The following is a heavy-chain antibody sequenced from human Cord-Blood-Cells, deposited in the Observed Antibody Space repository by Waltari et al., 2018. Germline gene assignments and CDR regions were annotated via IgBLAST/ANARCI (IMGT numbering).Heavy chain of an antibody. V-gene: IGHV3-53*01. J-gene: IGHJ6*03. CDR1: AFTVRSNY. Sequence: EVQLVESGGGLIQPGGSLRLSCAASAFTVRSNYMSWVRQAPGKGLEWVSVIYSGGSTYYADSVKGRFTISRDNSKNTLYLQMNSLRAEDTAVYYCARGAYYYYYMDVWGKGTTVTVSS. CDR2: IYSGGST. CDR3: ARGAYYYYYMDV.